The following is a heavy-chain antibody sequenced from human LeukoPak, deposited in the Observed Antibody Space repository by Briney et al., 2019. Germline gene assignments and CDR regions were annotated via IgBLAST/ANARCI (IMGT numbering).Heavy chain of an antibody. CDR2: NYQSGST. Sequence: SETLSLTCAVSGGSISSSNWWSRVRPPPGKGLEWIGENYQSGSTNYNPSLKSRVTISVDKSKNQFSLKLSSVTAADTAVYYCARNGYSYGYGAFDIWGQGTMVTVSS. CDR3: ARNGYSYGYGAFDI. D-gene: IGHD5-18*01. V-gene: IGHV4-4*02. CDR1: GGSISSSNW. J-gene: IGHJ3*02.